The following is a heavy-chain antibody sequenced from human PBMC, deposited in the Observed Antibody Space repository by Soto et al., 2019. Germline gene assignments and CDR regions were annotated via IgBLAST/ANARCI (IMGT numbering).Heavy chain of an antibody. CDR2: INHSGST. CDR1: GGSFSGYY. J-gene: IGHJ4*02. D-gene: IGHD3-9*01. V-gene: IGHV4-34*01. Sequence: SETLSLTCAVYGGSFSGYYWSWTRQPPGKGLEWIGEINHSGSTNYNPSLKSRVTISVDTSKNQFSLKLSSVTAADTVVYYCARAVTFYDILTGYFRSGYFDYWGQGTLVTVSS. CDR3: ARAVTFYDILTGYFRSGYFDY.